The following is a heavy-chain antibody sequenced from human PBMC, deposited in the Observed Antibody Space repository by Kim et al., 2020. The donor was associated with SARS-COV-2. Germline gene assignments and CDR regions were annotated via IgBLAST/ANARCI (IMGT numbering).Heavy chain of an antibody. CDR3: ARGSDYDILTGATYFDY. D-gene: IGHD3-9*01. J-gene: IGHJ4*02. Sequence: VRGRFTTSRKNSKDTLYLQMNSLRAEDTAVYYCARGSDYDILTGATYFDYWGQGTLVTVSS. V-gene: IGHV3-30*01.